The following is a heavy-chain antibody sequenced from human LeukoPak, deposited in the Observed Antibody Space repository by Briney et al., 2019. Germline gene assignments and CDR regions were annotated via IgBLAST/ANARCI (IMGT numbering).Heavy chain of an antibody. J-gene: IGHJ4*02. Sequence: PSETLSLTCTVSGGPISSSSYYWGWIRQPPGKGLEWIGSIYYSGSTYYNPSLKSRVTISVDTSKNQFSLKLSSVTAADTAVYYCARHPVDTAMGPFDYWGQGTLVTVSS. CDR1: GGPISSSSYY. CDR2: IYYSGST. D-gene: IGHD5-18*01. CDR3: ARHPVDTAMGPFDY. V-gene: IGHV4-39*01.